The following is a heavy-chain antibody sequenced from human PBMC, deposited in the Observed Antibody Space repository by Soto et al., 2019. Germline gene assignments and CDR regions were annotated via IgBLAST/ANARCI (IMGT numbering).Heavy chain of an antibody. CDR2: ISGTGTT. Sequence: GGSLRLSCAASGFTFATYTMNWFRQASGKGLEWVSGISGTGTTNYTDSVKGRFTISRDNSKNTLYLQMNSLRAEDTAVYYCVKGPFGSSGNYPGQRTPVTVSS. V-gene: IGHV3-23*01. CDR3: VKGPFGSSGNY. CDR1: GFTFATYT. D-gene: IGHD3-22*01. J-gene: IGHJ4*02.